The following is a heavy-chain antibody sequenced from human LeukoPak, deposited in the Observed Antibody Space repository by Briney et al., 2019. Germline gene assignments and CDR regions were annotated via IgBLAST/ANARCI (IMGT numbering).Heavy chain of an antibody. Sequence: GASVKVSCKASGYTFTSYGISWVRQAPGQGLEWMGWISAYNGNTNYAQKLQGRVTMTTDTSTSTAYMELRSLRSDDTAVYYCARGRDYDFWSGYYSNLDYWGQGTLVTVSS. D-gene: IGHD3-3*01. J-gene: IGHJ4*02. CDR3: ARGRDYDFWSGYYSNLDY. CDR2: ISAYNGNT. V-gene: IGHV1-18*01. CDR1: GYTFTSYG.